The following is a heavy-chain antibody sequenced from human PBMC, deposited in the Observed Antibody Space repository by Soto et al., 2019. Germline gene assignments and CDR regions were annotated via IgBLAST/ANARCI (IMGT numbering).Heavy chain of an antibody. CDR2: IYYSGST. CDR1: GGSISSGDYY. CDR3: ARDWGYSSSFGFGNWFDP. D-gene: IGHD6-6*01. V-gene: IGHV4-30-4*01. Sequence: QVQLQESGPGLVKPSQTLSLTCTVSGGSISSGDYYWSWIRQPPGKGLEWIGYIYYSGSTYYNPSLTSRVTISVDTSKNQFSLKLSSVTAADPAVYYCARDWGYSSSFGFGNWFDPWGQGTLVTVSS. J-gene: IGHJ5*02.